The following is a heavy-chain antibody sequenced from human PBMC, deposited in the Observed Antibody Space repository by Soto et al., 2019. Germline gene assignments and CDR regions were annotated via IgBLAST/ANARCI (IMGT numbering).Heavy chain of an antibody. J-gene: IGHJ6*03. CDR3: ARGQYSSSSGYYYYMDV. D-gene: IGHD6-6*01. Sequence: SETLSLTCAVYGGSLSGYYWSWIRQPPGKGLEWIGEINHSGSTNYNPSLKSRFTISVDTSKNQFSLKLSSVTAADTAVYYCARGQYSSSSGYYYYMDVWGKGTTVTVSS. CDR2: INHSGST. V-gene: IGHV4-34*01. CDR1: GGSLSGYY.